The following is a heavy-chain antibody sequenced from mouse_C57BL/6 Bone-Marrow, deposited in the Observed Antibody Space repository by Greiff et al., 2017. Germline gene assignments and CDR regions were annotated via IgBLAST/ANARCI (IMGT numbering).Heavy chain of an antibody. V-gene: IGHV1-55*01. Sequence: QVQLQQPGAELVKPGASVKMSCTASGYTFTSYWITWVKQRPGQGLEWIGDIYPGSGSTNYNEKFKSKDTLTVDTSSSTAYMLLSSLTSEDSAVYYCARPYYSNYWYFDVWGTGTTVTVSS. J-gene: IGHJ1*03. CDR1: GYTFTSYW. CDR3: ARPYYSNYWYFDV. D-gene: IGHD2-5*01. CDR2: IYPGSGST.